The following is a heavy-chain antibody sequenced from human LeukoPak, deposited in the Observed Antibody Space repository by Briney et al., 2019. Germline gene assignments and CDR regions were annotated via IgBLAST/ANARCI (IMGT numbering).Heavy chain of an antibody. CDR1: GYTFTSYD. CDR2: MNPNSGNT. J-gene: IGHJ4*02. Sequence: ASVKVSCKASGYTFTSYDINWVRQATGQGLEWMGWMNPNSGNTGYAQKFQGRVTMTRNTSISTAYMELSSLRSEDTAVYYCARAGLYSGSYYSDYWGQGTLVTVSS. D-gene: IGHD1-26*01. CDR3: ARAGLYSGSYYSDY. V-gene: IGHV1-8*01.